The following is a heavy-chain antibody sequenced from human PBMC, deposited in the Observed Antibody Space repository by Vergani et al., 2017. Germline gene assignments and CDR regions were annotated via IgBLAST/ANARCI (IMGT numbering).Heavy chain of an antibody. CDR3: ARDGNMVRGVITHFDY. CDR1: GFTFSSYG. J-gene: IGHJ4*02. D-gene: IGHD3-10*01. V-gene: IGHV3-33*01. Sequence: QVQLVESGGGVVQPGRSLRLSCAASGFTFSSYGMHWVRQAPGTGLEWVAVIWYDGSNKYYANSVKGRFTISRDNSKNTLYLQMNSLRDEDTAVYYCARDGNMVRGVITHFDYWGQGTLVTVSS. CDR2: IWYDGSNK.